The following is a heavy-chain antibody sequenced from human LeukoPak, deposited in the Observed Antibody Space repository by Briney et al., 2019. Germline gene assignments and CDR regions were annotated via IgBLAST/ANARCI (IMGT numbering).Heavy chain of an antibody. J-gene: IGHJ6*04. V-gene: IGHV3-7*01. D-gene: IGHD3/OR15-3a*01. CDR2: IKQDGGEK. CDR1: GFTFSGYW. CDR3: ARDRGFGQADV. Sequence: GGSLRLSCAASGFTFSGYWMSWLRQAPGKGPEWVANIKQDGGEKYYVDSVKGRFTISRDNAKNSLYLQMNSLRAEDTAVYYCARDRGFGQADVWGKGTTVTVSS.